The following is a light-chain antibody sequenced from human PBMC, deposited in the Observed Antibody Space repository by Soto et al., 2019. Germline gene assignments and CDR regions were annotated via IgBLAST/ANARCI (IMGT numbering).Light chain of an antibody. CDR1: SSNIGNNY. CDR2: ENN. J-gene: IGLJ2*01. Sequence: QSVLTQPPSVSAAPGQKVTISCSGSSSNIGNNYVSWYQQLPGTAPKLLIYENNIRPSGIPGRFSGSKSGTSATLGITGLQTGDEADYYCGTWDSSLSGGVFGGGTKLTVL. CDR3: GTWDSSLSGGV. V-gene: IGLV1-51*02.